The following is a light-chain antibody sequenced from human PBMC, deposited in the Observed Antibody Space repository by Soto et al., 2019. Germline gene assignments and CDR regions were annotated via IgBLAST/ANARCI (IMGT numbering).Light chain of an antibody. CDR2: KAS. J-gene: IGKJ1*01. Sequence: DIQMTQSPSTLSGSVGDRATTTCRASQTISSWLAWYPQKPGKAPKLLIYKASTLKSGVPSRFSGSGSGTEFTLTISSLQPDDFATYYCQLYNSYSEAFGQGTKVDIK. CDR1: QTISSW. V-gene: IGKV1-5*03. CDR3: QLYNSYSEA.